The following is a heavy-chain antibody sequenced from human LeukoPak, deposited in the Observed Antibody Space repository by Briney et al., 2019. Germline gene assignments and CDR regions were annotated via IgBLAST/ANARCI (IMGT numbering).Heavy chain of an antibody. CDR3: ARRFNTVGLFDY. CDR1: GDSISSNYY. V-gene: IGHV4-38-2*01. J-gene: IGHJ4*02. CDR2: IYHSGST. D-gene: IGHD5-12*01. Sequence: KPSETLSLTCAVSGDSISSNYYWGWIRQPPGKGLEWIGSIYHSGSTYYNPSLKSRVTLSVDTSKNQFSLMLSSVTAADTAVYYCARRFNTVGLFDYWGQGSLVTVSS.